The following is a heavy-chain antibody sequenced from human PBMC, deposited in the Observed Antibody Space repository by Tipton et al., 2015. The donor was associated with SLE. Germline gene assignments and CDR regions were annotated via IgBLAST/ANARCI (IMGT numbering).Heavy chain of an antibody. J-gene: IGHJ4*02. D-gene: IGHD3-9*01. Sequence: TLSLTCAVYGGSLSGYYWSWIRQPPGKGLEWIGEINHSGSTNYNPSLKSRVTISVDTSKNQFSLKLSSVTAADTAVYYCRIYDILTGGLDYWGQGTLVTVSS. V-gene: IGHV4-34*01. CDR3: RIYDILTGGLDY. CDR1: GGSLSGYY. CDR2: INHSGST.